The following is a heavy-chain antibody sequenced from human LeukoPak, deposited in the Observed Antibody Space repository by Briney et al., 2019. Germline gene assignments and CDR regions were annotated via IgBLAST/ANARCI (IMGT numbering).Heavy chain of an antibody. CDR3: ATSSLYYYDSSGWSY. Sequence: SETLSLTCTVSGGSISSSSYYWGWIRQPPGKGLEWIGSIFYSGSTYYNPSLKSRVTISVDTSKNQFSLRLSSVTAADTAVYYCATSSLYYYDSSGWSYWGQGTLVTVSS. J-gene: IGHJ4*02. CDR2: IFYSGST. CDR1: GGSISSSSYY. D-gene: IGHD3-22*01. V-gene: IGHV4-39*07.